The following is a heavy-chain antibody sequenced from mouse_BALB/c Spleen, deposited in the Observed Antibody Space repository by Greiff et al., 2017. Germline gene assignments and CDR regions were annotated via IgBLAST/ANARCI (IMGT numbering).Heavy chain of an antibody. Sequence: EVKLQESGAELVKPGASVKLSCTASGFNIKDTYMHWVKQRPEQGLEWIGRIDPANGNTKYDPKFQGKATITADTSSNTAYLQLSSLTSEDTAVYYCARSGTNWDAMDYWGQGTSVTVSS. CDR3: ARSGTNWDAMDY. CDR2: IDPANGNT. D-gene: IGHD4-1*01. V-gene: IGHV14-3*02. CDR1: GFNIKDTY. J-gene: IGHJ4*01.